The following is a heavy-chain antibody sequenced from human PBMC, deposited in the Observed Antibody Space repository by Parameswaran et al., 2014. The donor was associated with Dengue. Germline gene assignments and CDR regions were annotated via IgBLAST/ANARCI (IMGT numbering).Heavy chain of an antibody. J-gene: IGHJ6*02. D-gene: IGHD2-21*02. CDR2: INPSGGST. Sequence: WVRQAPGQGLEWMGIINPSGGSTSYAQKFQGRVTMTRDTSTSTVYMELSSLRSEDTAVYYCARDCTVVVTATRVYYYYGMDVWGQGTTVTVSS. V-gene: IGHV1-46*01. CDR3: ARDCTVVVTATRVYYYYGMDV.